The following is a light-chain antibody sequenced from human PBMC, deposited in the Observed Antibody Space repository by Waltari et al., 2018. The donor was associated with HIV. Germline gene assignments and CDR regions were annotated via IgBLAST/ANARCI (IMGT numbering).Light chain of an antibody. Sequence: DIVMTQSPLSLTVTPGEPASISCRSSQSLLHRNGYIYLDWYLQKPGQSPQVLIYLGSIRASGVPDRFSGSGSGTDFTLSISRLEPEDFAVYYCHQYGRSSHTFGQGTKVEIK. CDR2: LGS. CDR1: QSLLHRNGYIY. J-gene: IGKJ2*01. CDR3: HQYGRSSHT. V-gene: IGKV2-28*01.